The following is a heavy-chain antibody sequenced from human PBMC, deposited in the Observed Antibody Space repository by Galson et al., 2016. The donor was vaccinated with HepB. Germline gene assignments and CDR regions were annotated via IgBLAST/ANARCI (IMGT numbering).Heavy chain of an antibody. V-gene: IGHV3-9*01. D-gene: IGHD3-10*01. CDR2: ITWNSNNI. J-gene: IGHJ4*02. CDR3: TKGLPYGTTWVGAFDY. CDR1: GFNFDDSA. Sequence: SLRLSCAASGFNFDDSAVYWVRQVSGKGLEWVSGITWNSNNIQYADSAKGRFTISRDNAKNSLYLQMNSLRPDDTAFYYCTKGLPYGTTWVGAFDYWGQGALVTVSS.